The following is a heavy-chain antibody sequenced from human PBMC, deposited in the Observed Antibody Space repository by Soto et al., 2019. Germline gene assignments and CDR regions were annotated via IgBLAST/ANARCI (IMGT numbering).Heavy chain of an antibody. Sequence: GSLRLSCAASGFTFNSYSMNWVRQAPGKGLEWVSCISSSYIYYADSVKGRFTISRDNAKNSLYLQMDSLRAEDMAVYYATRSACMDVWGTGTTVTVSS. J-gene: IGHJ6*03. CDR2: ISSSYI. D-gene: IGHD2-2*01. CDR3: TRSACMDV. CDR1: GFTFNSYS. V-gene: IGHV3-21*01.